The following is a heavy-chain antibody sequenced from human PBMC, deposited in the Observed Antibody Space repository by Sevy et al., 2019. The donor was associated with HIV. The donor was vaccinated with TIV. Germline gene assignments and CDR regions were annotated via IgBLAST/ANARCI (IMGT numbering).Heavy chain of an antibody. Sequence: GGSLRLSGTASGFTVNTNYMSWVRQAPEKGLEWVSVIYSGGSTYYADSVKGRFTISRDNSKNTVYLQMNSLRAEDTAVYYCARFSGGSKGTAFDYWGQGTLVTVSS. CDR3: ARFSGGSKGTAFDY. J-gene: IGHJ4*02. CDR1: GFTVNTNY. D-gene: IGHD2-15*01. V-gene: IGHV3-53*01. CDR2: IYSGGST.